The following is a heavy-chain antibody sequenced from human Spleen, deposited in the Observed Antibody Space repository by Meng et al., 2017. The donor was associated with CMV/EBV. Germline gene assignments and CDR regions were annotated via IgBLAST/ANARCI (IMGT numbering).Heavy chain of an antibody. Sequence: GESLKISCAASGFTFSGYEMNWVRQAPGKGLEWVSYINSDGTTIYYADTVRGRFTISRDNAKNSLYLQMYSLRAEDTALYYCGRGHSRDNWNDYDYWGQGTLVTVSS. CDR2: INSDGTTI. D-gene: IGHD1-1*01. CDR3: GRGHSRDNWNDYDY. J-gene: IGHJ4*02. V-gene: IGHV3-48*03. CDR1: GFTFSGYE.